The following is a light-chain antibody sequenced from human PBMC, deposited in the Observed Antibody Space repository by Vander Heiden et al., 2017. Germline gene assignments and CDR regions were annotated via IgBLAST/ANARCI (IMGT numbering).Light chain of an antibody. CDR2: AAS. CDR3: QQRDSTPYT. V-gene: IGKV1-39*01. J-gene: IGKJ2*01. Sequence: DIQMTQSPSSLSASVGDRVTITCRASQSISSYLNWYQQKPGKAPKLLIYAASSLQSGVPSSFSGSGSGTDFSLTISRVQPEDFATYYCQQRDSTPYTFGQGTKMEIK. CDR1: QSISSY.